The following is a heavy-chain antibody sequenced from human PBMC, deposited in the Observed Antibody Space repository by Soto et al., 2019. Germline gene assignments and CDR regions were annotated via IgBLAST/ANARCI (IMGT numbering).Heavy chain of an antibody. CDR1: GGSISSSSYY. CDR3: ARLPIAVAGTDWFDP. CDR2: IYYSGGT. V-gene: IGHV4-39*01. Sequence: QLQLQESGPGLVKPSETLSLTCTVSGGSISSSSYYWGWIRQPPGKGLEWIGSIYYSGGTYYNPSLKSRVNISVDTSKNQFSLKLSSVTAADTAVYYCARLPIAVAGTDWFDPWGQGTLVTVSS. J-gene: IGHJ5*02. D-gene: IGHD6-19*01.